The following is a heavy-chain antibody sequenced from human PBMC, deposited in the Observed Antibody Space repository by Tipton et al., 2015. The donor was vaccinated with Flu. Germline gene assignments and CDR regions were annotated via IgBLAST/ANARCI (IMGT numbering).Heavy chain of an antibody. CDR2: IKQDGSEK. J-gene: IGHJ2*01. Sequence: SLRLSCAASGFTFSSYWMSWVRQAPGKGLEWVANIKQDGSEKYYVDSVKGRFTISRDNAKNSLYLQMNSLRAEDTAVYYCARVTFAHYDFWSGYYNRVSWYFDLWGRGTLVTVSS. V-gene: IGHV3-7*03. CDR1: GFTFSSYW. CDR3: ARVTFAHYDFWSGYYNRVSWYFDL. D-gene: IGHD3-3*01.